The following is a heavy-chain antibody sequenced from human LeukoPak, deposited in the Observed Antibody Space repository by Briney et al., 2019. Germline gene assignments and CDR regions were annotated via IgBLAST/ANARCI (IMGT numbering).Heavy chain of an antibody. CDR2: IRYDGSNK. V-gene: IGHV3-30*02. CDR1: GFTFSSYG. J-gene: IGHJ3*02. D-gene: IGHD5-18*01. Sequence: GGSLRLSCAASGFTFSSYGMHWVRQAPGKGLEWVAFIRYDGSNKYYTDSVKGRFTISRDNSKNTLYLQMNSLRAEDTAVYYCARARSSYGYGDAFDIWGQGTMVTVSS. CDR3: ARARSSYGYGDAFDI.